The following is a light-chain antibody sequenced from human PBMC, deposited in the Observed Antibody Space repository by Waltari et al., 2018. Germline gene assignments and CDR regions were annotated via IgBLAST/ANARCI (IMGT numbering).Light chain of an antibody. J-gene: IGKJ4*01. V-gene: IGKV1-9*01. CDR3: QQVTT. CDR1: QALTNY. CDR2: GAS. Sequence: DLQLTQSPSFLSASVGDRVTITCRSSQALTNYLTWYQHKPGTAPKVLIYGASILQSGVPSRFSGSGSGTEFTLTISALQPDDFATYYCQQVTTFGGGTKVEIK.